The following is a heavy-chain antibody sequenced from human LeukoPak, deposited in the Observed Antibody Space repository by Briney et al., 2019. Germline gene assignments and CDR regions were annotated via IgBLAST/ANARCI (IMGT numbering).Heavy chain of an antibody. Sequence: GGSLRLSCAASGFTFSSYGMHWVHQAPGKGLVWVAVISYDGSNKYYADSVRGRFTISRDNSKNTLYLQMNSPRAEDTAVYYCAKDLDNHYYGSGSPNWFDPWGQGTLVTVSS. CDR2: ISYDGSNK. J-gene: IGHJ5*02. CDR1: GFTFSSYG. D-gene: IGHD3-10*01. V-gene: IGHV3-30*18. CDR3: AKDLDNHYYGSGSPNWFDP.